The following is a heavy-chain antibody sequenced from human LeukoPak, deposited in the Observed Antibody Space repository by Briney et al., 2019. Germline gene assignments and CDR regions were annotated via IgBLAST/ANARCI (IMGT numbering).Heavy chain of an antibody. CDR3: ARVTTYYYGSGSFYSDY. CDR1: GYTFTSYG. Sequence: ASVKVSCKASGYTFTSYGISWVRQAPGQGLEWMGWISAYNGNTNYAQKLQGRVTMTTDTSTSTAYMELRSLRSDDMAVYYCARVTTYYYGSGSFYSDYWGQGTLVTVSS. CDR2: ISAYNGNT. D-gene: IGHD3-10*01. V-gene: IGHV1-18*03. J-gene: IGHJ4*02.